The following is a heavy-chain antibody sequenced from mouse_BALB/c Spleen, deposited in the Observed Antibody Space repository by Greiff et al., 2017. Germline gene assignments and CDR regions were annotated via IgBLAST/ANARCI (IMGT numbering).Heavy chain of an antibody. Sequence: QVQLKESGPGLVQPSQSLSITCTVSGFSLTSYGVHWVRQSPGKGLEWLGVIWSGGSTDYNAAFISRLSISKDNSKSQVFFKMNSLQADDTAIYYCARFDGRGYYYAMDYWGQGTSVTVSS. J-gene: IGHJ4*01. CDR2: IWSGGST. D-gene: IGHD2-3*01. CDR3: ARFDGRGYYYAMDY. CDR1: GFSLTSYG. V-gene: IGHV2-4-1*01.